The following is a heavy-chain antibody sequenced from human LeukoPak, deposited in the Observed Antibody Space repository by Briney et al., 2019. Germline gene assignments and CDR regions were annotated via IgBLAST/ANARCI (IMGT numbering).Heavy chain of an antibody. V-gene: IGHV3-21*01. CDR2: ISSSSSYI. CDR3: AKDSRGSGSYYEASFDY. D-gene: IGHD3-10*01. Sequence: PGGSLRLSCAASGFTFSSYSMNWVRQAPGKGLEWVSSISSSSSYIYYADSVKGRFTISRDNSKNTLYLQMNSLRAEDTAVYYCAKDSRGSGSYYEASFDYWGQGTLVTVSS. J-gene: IGHJ4*02. CDR1: GFTFSSYS.